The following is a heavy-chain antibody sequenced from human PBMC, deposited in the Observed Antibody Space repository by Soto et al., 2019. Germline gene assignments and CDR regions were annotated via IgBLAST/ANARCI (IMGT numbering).Heavy chain of an antibody. D-gene: IGHD3-10*01. J-gene: IGHJ4*02. Sequence: QVQLVQSGAEVKKPGASVKVSCKTSGYPFTSYGINWVRQAPGQGPEWMGWISAYNGKTSYTQKFQGRVTMTTDTTTCTADLGVRTVRSDVTAVYDCARDRLIAVSGLVPYWGQGTVVPVSS. CDR2: ISAYNGKT. CDR1: GYPFTSYG. V-gene: IGHV1-18*01. CDR3: ARDRLIAVSGLVPY.